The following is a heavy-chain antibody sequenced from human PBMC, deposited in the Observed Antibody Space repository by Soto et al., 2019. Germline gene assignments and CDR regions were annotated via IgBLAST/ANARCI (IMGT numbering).Heavy chain of an antibody. D-gene: IGHD6-13*01. V-gene: IGHV4-31*03. CDR3: ASFPYSSSWYYFDY. CDR2: IYYSGST. CDR1: GGSISSGGYY. Sequence: SETLSLTCTVSGGSISSGGYYWSWIRQHPGKGLELIGYIYYSGSTYYNPSLKSRVTISVDTSKNQFSLKLSSVTAADTAVYYCASFPYSSSWYYFDYWGQGTLVTVSS. J-gene: IGHJ4*02.